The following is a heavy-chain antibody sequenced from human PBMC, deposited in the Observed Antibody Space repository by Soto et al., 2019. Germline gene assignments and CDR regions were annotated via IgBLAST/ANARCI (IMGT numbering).Heavy chain of an antibody. CDR3: ARGPYYYYYGLDV. CDR2: IYYSGNT. Sequence: PSETLSLTCFVSGASISSNYWSWIRQPPGKGLEWIGYIYYSGNTNYNPSLKSRVIISIDTSKNHFFLKLSSVTAADTAVYYCARGPYYYYYGLDVWGQGTKVTVSS. V-gene: IGHV4-59*01. CDR1: GASISSNY. J-gene: IGHJ6*02.